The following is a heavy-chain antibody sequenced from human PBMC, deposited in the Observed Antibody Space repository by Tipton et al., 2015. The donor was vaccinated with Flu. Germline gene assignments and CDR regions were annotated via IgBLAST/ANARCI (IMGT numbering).Heavy chain of an antibody. D-gene: IGHD5-12*01. CDR3: ARDLRGYSGYTGGDAFDI. Sequence: TLSLTCTVSNGSISSYYWSWIRQSAGKGLEWIGRIYSSGTTNYNPSLKSRVTMSMDTSKNQLSLNVSSVTAADTAVYYCARDLRGYSGYTGGDAFDIWGQGIMVTVSS. V-gene: IGHV4-4*07. J-gene: IGHJ3*02. CDR1: NGSISSYY. CDR2: IYSSGTT.